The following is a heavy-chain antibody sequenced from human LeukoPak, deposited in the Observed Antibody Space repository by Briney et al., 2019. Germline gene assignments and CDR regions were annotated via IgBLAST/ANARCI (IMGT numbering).Heavy chain of an antibody. J-gene: IGHJ4*02. Sequence: ASVKASCTAFGHTFTTYYMHWVRQAPGQRSEWMRINNPSGGSTSYAQKFQGRVTMTRDTSASTVYMELSSLRSEDTAVYYCAKFVPPFDYWGQGTLVTVSS. CDR1: GHTFTTYY. CDR2: NNPSGGST. V-gene: IGHV1-46*01. D-gene: IGHD6-6*01. CDR3: AKFVPPFDY.